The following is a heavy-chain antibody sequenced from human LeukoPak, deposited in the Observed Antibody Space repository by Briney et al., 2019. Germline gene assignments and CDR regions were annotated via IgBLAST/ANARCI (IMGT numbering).Heavy chain of an antibody. CDR3: AKDTSGSSGWYYFDY. Sequence: QPGRSLRLSCAASGLTFDDYAMHWVRQAPGKGLEWVSGISWNSASIGYADSVKGRFTISRDNAKNSLYLQMNSLRAEDTALYYCAKDTSGSSGWYYFDYWGQGTLVTVSS. CDR2: ISWNSASI. J-gene: IGHJ4*02. D-gene: IGHD6-19*01. V-gene: IGHV3-9*01. CDR1: GLTFDDYA.